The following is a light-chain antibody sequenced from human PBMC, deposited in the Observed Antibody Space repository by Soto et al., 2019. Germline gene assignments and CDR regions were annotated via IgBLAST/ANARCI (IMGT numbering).Light chain of an antibody. CDR1: QSVSSSF. Sequence: EIVLTQSPGTLSLSPGESATLSCRATQSVSSSFLAWYQQKPGLAPRLLIYGASTRATGIPDRFSGSGSGTDFTLTISILEPEDFAVYYCQLYGSSPLTFGPVTKVDIK. V-gene: IGKV3-20*01. CDR3: QLYGSSPLT. J-gene: IGKJ3*01. CDR2: GAS.